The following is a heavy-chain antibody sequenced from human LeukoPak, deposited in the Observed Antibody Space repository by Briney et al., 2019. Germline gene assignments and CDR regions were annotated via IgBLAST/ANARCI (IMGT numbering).Heavy chain of an antibody. CDR1: GGTFSSYA. J-gene: IGHJ3*01. Sequence: ASVKVSCKASGGTFSSYAISWVRQAPGQGLEWMGRIIPILGIANYAQKFQGRVTITANKSASTAYMELSSLRSDDTAVYYCARGSYGDYSLYRWGQGTMVTVSS. D-gene: IGHD4-17*01. CDR2: IIPILGIA. CDR3: ARGSYGDYSLYR. V-gene: IGHV1-69*04.